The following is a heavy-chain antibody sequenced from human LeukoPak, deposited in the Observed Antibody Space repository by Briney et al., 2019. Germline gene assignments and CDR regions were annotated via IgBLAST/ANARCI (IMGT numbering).Heavy chain of an antibody. Sequence: PSQTLSLTCTVSGDSISSGDYYWSWIRQPAGKGLEWIGRISSSGSTNYNPSLKSRVTISVDTSKNQFSLKLSSVTAADTAVYFCARGPYTYDSSGAFDIWGQGTMVTVSS. J-gene: IGHJ3*02. V-gene: IGHV4-61*02. CDR2: ISSSGST. CDR3: ARGPYTYDSSGAFDI. CDR1: GDSISSGDYY. D-gene: IGHD3-22*01.